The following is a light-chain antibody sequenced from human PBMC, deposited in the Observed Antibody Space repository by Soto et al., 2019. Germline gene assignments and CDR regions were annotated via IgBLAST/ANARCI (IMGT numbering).Light chain of an antibody. V-gene: IGKV3D-20*01. Sequence: EIVLTQSPATLSLSPGERVTLSCGASESVTSGHLAWYQQRPGLAPRLLIYDASIRATGIPDRFSGSGSETDFTLTINRLEPEDFAVYYCQQYSTSPRTVGQGTKVEIK. J-gene: IGKJ1*01. CDR2: DAS. CDR1: ESVTSGH. CDR3: QQYSTSPRT.